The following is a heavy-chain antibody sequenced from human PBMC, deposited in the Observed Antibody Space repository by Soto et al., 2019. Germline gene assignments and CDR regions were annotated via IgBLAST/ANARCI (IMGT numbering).Heavy chain of an antibody. D-gene: IGHD2-15*01. CDR1: GYTFTAYY. CDR3: VKVGMGCSGGSCYSGLYGMDV. V-gene: IGHV1-2*02. J-gene: IGHJ6*02. Sequence: ASVKVSCKTSGYTFTAYYIHWVRQAPGQGLEWMGWINCNTGSTYYADSVKGRFTISRDNSKNTLYLQMSSLRAEDTAVYYCVKVGMGCSGGSCYSGLYGMDVWGQGTTVTVSS. CDR2: INCNTGST.